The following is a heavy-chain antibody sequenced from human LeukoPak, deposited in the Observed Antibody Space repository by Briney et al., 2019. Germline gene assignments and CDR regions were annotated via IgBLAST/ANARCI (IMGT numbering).Heavy chain of an antibody. Sequence: ASVKVSCKTSGGTFNNSAISWVRQAPGQGLEWVGGIMPLFGTAGYAQKFQVRVTITKDESTRTVYLELTSLTSDDTAVYYCARDVHGDYGSGWFDPWGQGTLVSVSS. CDR3: ARDVHGDYGSGWFDP. J-gene: IGHJ5*02. CDR2: IMPLFGTA. V-gene: IGHV1-69*05. CDR1: GGTFNNSA. D-gene: IGHD4-17*01.